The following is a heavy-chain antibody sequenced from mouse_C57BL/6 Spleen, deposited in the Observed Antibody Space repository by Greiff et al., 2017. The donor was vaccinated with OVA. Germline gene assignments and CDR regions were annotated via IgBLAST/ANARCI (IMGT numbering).Heavy chain of an antibody. CDR3: TRGVYYSNYGENFDY. Sequence: DVQLQESGEGLVKPGGSLKLSCAASGFTFSSYAMSWVRQTPETRLEWVAYISSGGDSIYYADTVKGRFTISRDNARNTLYLQMSSLKSENTAMYDCTRGVYYSNYGENFDYWGQGTTLTVSS. D-gene: IGHD2-5*01. V-gene: IGHV5-9-1*02. J-gene: IGHJ2*01. CDR2: ISSGGDSI. CDR1: GFTFSSYA.